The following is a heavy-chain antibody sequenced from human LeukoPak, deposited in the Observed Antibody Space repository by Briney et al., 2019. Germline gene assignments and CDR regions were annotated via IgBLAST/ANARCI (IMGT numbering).Heavy chain of an antibody. CDR1: GYTFTRYY. Sequence: ASVKVSCKASGYTFTRYYMHWVRQAPGQGLEWMGWINPNSGGTNYAQKFQGRVTMTRDTSISTAYMELSRLRSDDTAVYYCAVVTIFGVVNWFDPWGQGTLVTVSS. J-gene: IGHJ5*02. CDR2: INPNSGGT. D-gene: IGHD3-3*01. V-gene: IGHV1-2*02. CDR3: AVVTIFGVVNWFDP.